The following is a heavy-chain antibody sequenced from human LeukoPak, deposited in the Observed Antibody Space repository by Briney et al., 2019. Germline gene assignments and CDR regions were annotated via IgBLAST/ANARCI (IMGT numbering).Heavy chain of an antibody. V-gene: IGHV3-21*01. Sequence: GGSLRLSCAASGFTFSSYSMNWVRQAPGKGLEWVSSISSSSSYIYYADSVKGRFTISRDNAKNSLYLQMNSLRAEDTAVYYCARDPYSGGYGDYYYYYMDVWGNGTTVTISS. J-gene: IGHJ6*03. CDR3: ARDPYSGGYGDYYYYYMDV. D-gene: IGHD1-26*01. CDR1: GFTFSSYS. CDR2: ISSSSSYI.